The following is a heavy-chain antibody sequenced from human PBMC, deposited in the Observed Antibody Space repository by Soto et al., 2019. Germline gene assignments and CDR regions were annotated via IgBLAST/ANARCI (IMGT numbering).Heavy chain of an antibody. CDR2: ISGSGGHT. V-gene: IGHV3-23*01. D-gene: IGHD6-13*01. J-gene: IGHJ4*02. CDR3: AKDGSYSSSWPYYFDH. Sequence: EVQLLESGGGLVQPGGSLRLSCAASGFTFTTYTMSWLRQAPGKGLEWVSSISGSGGHTYYADSVKGRLIVSRDNSKNTVYLQMNSLRAEDTAVYYCAKDGSYSSSWPYYFDHWGQGTLVTVSS. CDR1: GFTFTTYT.